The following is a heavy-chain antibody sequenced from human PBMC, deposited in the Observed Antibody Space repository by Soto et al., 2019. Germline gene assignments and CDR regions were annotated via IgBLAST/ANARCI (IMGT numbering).Heavy chain of an antibody. CDR1: GGSFSGYY. D-gene: IGHD6-13*01. Sequence: PSETLSLTCAVYGGSFSGYYWSWIRQPPGKGLEWIGEINHSGSTNYNPSLKSRVTISVDTSKNQFSLKLSSVTAADTAVYYCAREPEKTRRYSSSLVEGVWRYYGMDVWGQGTTVTVSS. V-gene: IGHV4-34*01. CDR3: AREPEKTRRYSSSLVEGVWRYYGMDV. J-gene: IGHJ6*02. CDR2: INHSGST.